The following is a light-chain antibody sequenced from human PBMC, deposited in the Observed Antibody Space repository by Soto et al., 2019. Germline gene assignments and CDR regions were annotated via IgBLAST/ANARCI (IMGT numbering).Light chain of an antibody. V-gene: IGKV3-11*01. CDR2: DAF. Sequence: EIVLIPALAIPSIKTGERATLSCRASQSVGSYFAWYQQKPGQAPRLLIYDAFSRATGIPARFSGSGSGTNFTLTISSLEPEDFAVYFCQQRSSWPLTFGGVTRWIS. J-gene: IGKJ4*01. CDR3: QQRSSWPLT. CDR1: QSVGSY.